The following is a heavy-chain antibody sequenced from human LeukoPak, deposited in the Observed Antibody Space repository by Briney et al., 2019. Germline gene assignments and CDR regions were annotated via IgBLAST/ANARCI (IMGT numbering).Heavy chain of an antibody. D-gene: IGHD3-3*01. Sequence: SETLSLTCTVSGGSISSYYWSWIRQRPGKGLEWIGYIYYSGSTNYNPSLKSRVTISVDTSKNQFSLKLSSVTAADTAVYYCARGYYDFWSGYTYYYYYMDVWGKGTTVTVSS. CDR1: GGSISSYY. V-gene: IGHV4-59*01. J-gene: IGHJ6*03. CDR3: ARGYYDFWSGYTYYYYYMDV. CDR2: IYYSGST.